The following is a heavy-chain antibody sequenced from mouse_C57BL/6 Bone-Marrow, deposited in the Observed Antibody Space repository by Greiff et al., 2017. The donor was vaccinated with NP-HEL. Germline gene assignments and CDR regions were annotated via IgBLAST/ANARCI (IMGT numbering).Heavy chain of an antibody. CDR1: GYTFTSYG. CDR3: ATITTVVDY. CDR2: IYPRSGNT. Sequence: QVQLQQSGAELARPGASVKLSCKASGYTFTSYGISWVKQRTGQGLEWIGEIYPRSGNTYYNEKFKGKATLTADKSSSTAYMELRSLTSEDSAVYFCATITTVVDYWGQGTSVTVSS. D-gene: IGHD1-1*01. J-gene: IGHJ4*01. V-gene: IGHV1-81*01.